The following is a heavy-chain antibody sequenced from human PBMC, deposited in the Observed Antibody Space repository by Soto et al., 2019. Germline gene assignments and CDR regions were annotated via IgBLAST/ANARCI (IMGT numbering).Heavy chain of an antibody. CDR3: ANLGEFDY. CDR1: GFTFSSYG. Sequence: GGSLRLSCAASGFTFSSYGMHWVRQAPGKGLEWVAVISYDGSNKYYADSVKGRFTISRDNSKNTLYLQMNSLRAEDTAVYYCANLGEFDYWGQGTLVTVYS. D-gene: IGHD3-16*01. J-gene: IGHJ4*02. V-gene: IGHV3-30*18. CDR2: ISYDGSNK.